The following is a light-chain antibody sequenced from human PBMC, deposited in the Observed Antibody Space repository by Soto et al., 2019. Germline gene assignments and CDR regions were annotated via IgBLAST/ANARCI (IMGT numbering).Light chain of an antibody. J-gene: IGKJ1*01. V-gene: IGKV3-15*01. CDR2: GAS. CDR3: QQYNNWPPST. Sequence: EIVVTQSPATLSVSPVERATLSCRASQSVRSNLAWYQQKPGQAPRLLIYGASTRATGIPARFSGSGSGTEFTLTISSLQSEDFAVYYCQQYNNWPPSTFGQGTKVDIK. CDR1: QSVRSN.